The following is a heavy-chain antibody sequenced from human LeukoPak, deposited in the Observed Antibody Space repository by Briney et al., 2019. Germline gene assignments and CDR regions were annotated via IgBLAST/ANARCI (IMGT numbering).Heavy chain of an antibody. CDR1: GFAFSSDW. CDR2: INSDGSST. D-gene: IGHD6-13*01. Sequence: PGGSLRLSCAASGFAFSSDWMHWVRQAPGKGLVWVSRINSDGSSTTYADSVKGRFTISRDNAKNTLYLQMNSLRAEDTALYYCASRWWYFDLWGRRTLLTVSS. V-gene: IGHV3-74*03. CDR3: ASRWWYFDL. J-gene: IGHJ2*01.